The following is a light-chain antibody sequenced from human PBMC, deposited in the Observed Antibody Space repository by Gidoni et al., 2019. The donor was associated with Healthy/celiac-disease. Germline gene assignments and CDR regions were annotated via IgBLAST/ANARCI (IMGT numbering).Light chain of an antibody. Sequence: QAGLTQPPSVSKGLRQTATLTCTGNSNIVGNQGAAWLQQHQGHPPKLLSYRNNNRPSGISERFSASRSGNTASLTITGLQPEDEADYYCSALDSSLSARVFGGGTKLXVX. V-gene: IGLV10-54*02. CDR1: SNIVGNQG. CDR2: RNN. J-gene: IGLJ3*02. CDR3: SALDSSLSARV.